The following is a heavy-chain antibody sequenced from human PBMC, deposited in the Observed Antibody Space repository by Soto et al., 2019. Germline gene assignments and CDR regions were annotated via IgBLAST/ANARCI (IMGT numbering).Heavy chain of an antibody. CDR3: AVSAAGTREYYYYYGMDV. CDR2: IYYSGST. Sequence: SETLSLTCTVSGGSISSYYWSWIRQPPGKGLEWIGYIYYSGSTNYNPSLKSRVTISVDTSKNQFSLKLSSVTAADTAVYYCAVSAAGTREYYYYYGMDVWGQGTTVTVS. V-gene: IGHV4-59*08. J-gene: IGHJ6*02. CDR1: GGSISSYY. D-gene: IGHD6-13*01.